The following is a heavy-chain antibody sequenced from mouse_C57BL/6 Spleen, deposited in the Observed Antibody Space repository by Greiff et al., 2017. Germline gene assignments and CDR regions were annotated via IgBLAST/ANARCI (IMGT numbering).Heavy chain of an antibody. J-gene: IGHJ2*01. Sequence: VQLKQSGAELARPGASVKLSCKASGYTFTSYGISWVKQRTGQGLEWIGEIYPRSGNTYYNEKFKGKATLTADKSSSTAYMELRSLTSEDSAVYFCARRGDWDGPIFDYWGQGTTLTVSS. CDR2: IYPRSGNT. CDR3: ARRGDWDGPIFDY. D-gene: IGHD4-1*01. V-gene: IGHV1-81*01. CDR1: GYTFTSYG.